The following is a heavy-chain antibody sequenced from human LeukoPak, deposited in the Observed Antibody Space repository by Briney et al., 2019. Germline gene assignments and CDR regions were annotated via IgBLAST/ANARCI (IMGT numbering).Heavy chain of an antibody. J-gene: IGHJ3*02. D-gene: IGHD3-9*01. CDR1: GFTFSDYY. V-gene: IGHV3-11*01. CDR3: ARDRRNDWLSPDSDAFDI. CDR2: ISSSGSTI. Sequence: MSGGSLRLSCAASGFTFSDYYMSWIRQAPGKGLEWVSYISSSGSTIYYADSVKGRFTISRDNAKNSLYLQMNSLRAEDTAVYYCARDRRNDWLSPDSDAFDIWGQGTMVTVSS.